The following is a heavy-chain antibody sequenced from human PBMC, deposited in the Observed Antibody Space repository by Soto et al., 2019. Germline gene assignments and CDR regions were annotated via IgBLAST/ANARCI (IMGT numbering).Heavy chain of an antibody. V-gene: IGHV4-34*01. Sequence: QVQLQQWGAGLLKPSETLSLTCAVYGGSFSGYYWSWIRQPPGKGLEWIGEINHSGSTNYNPSLNSRVTISVDTSKSQFSLKLSSVTAADTAVYYCARVYFRGYYDFWSGYYYYMDVWGKGTTVAVSS. D-gene: IGHD3-3*01. CDR1: GGSFSGYY. J-gene: IGHJ6*03. CDR2: INHSGST. CDR3: ARVYFRGYYDFWSGYYYYMDV.